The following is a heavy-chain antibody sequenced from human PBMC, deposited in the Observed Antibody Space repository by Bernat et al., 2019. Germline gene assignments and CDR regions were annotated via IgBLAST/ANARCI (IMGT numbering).Heavy chain of an antibody. V-gene: IGHV3-23*01. CDR2: IRLSGGGT. D-gene: IGHD2-15*01. CDR1: GFTFPNYV. Sequence: EVQLLESGGDLVQPGGSLRLSCAASGFTFPNYVMNWVRQAPGKGLEWVSSIRLSGGGTSYGDSVSGRFTISRDNSKNTLYLQMNSLRVEDTAIYYCAKDRGDSSGFPIFDYWGQGTLVTVSS. CDR3: AKDRGDSSGFPIFDY. J-gene: IGHJ4*02.